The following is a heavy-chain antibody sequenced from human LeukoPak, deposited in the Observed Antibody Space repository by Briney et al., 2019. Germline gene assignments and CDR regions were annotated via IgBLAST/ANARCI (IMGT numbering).Heavy chain of an antibody. J-gene: IGHJ4*02. CDR3: ARYRREDYGDYGPFDY. D-gene: IGHD4-17*01. Sequence: LGESLKISCKGSGYSFTSYWIGWVRQMPGKGLEWMGIIYPGDSDTRYSPSFQGQVTISADKSISTAYLQWSSLKASDTAMYYCARYRREDYGDYGPFDYWGQGTLVTVSS. CDR1: GYSFTSYW. V-gene: IGHV5-51*01. CDR2: IYPGDSDT.